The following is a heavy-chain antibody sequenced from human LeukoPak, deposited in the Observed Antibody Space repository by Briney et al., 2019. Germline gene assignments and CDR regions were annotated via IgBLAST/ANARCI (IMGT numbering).Heavy chain of an antibody. CDR1: GFTFSSYW. V-gene: IGHV3-7*03. D-gene: IGHD2-2*01. Sequence: TGESLRLSCAASGFTFSSYWMSWVRQAPGKGLEWVANIKQDGSEKYYADSVKGRFTISRDNAKNSLYLQMNSLRAEDTAVYYCAREGCSSTSCYYFDYWGQGTLVTVSS. J-gene: IGHJ4*02. CDR3: AREGCSSTSCYYFDY. CDR2: IKQDGSEK.